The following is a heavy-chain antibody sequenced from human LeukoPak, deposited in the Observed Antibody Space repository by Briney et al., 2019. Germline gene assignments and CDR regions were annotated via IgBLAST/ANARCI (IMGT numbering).Heavy chain of an antibody. CDR3: ARGGGDGYNYWFDP. D-gene: IGHD5-24*01. Sequence: SETLSLTCTVSGGSISSGSYYWSWIRQPAGKGLEWIGRIYTSGSTNYNPSLKSRVTISIDTSKNQFSLKLSSVTAADTAVYYCARGGGDGYNYWFDPWGQGTLVTVSS. J-gene: IGHJ5*02. V-gene: IGHV4-61*02. CDR1: GGSISSGSYY. CDR2: IYTSGST.